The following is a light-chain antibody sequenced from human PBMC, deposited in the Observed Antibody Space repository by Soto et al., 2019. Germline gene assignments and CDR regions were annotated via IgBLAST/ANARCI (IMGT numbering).Light chain of an antibody. CDR1: QSVSNN. CDR2: DAS. CDR3: QQYNYWPPLFT. Sequence: MVMTQSPATLSVSPGEGATLSCRASQSVSNNLAWYQQRPGQPPRLLIYDASTRATGIPARFSGSGSGTEFTLTISSLQSEDFAVYYCQQYNYWPPLFTFGPGTKVDIK. V-gene: IGKV3-15*01. J-gene: IGKJ3*01.